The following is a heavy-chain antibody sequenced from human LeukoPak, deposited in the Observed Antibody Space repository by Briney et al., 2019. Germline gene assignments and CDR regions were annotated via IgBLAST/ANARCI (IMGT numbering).Heavy chain of an antibody. Sequence: GGSLGLSCAASGFPFRSYAMHWVRQAPGKGLEYVSAITLDGISTYYANSVKGRFTISRDNSKNTLYLQMGSLRAEDMAVYYCAKVAVPGTYDYWGQGTLVTVSS. V-gene: IGHV3-64*01. J-gene: IGHJ4*02. CDR1: GFPFRSYA. D-gene: IGHD6-19*01. CDR3: AKVAVPGTYDY. CDR2: ITLDGIST.